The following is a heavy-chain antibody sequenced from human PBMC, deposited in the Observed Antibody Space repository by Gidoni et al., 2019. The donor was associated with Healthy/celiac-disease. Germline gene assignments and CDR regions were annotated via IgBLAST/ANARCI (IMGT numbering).Heavy chain of an antibody. D-gene: IGHD2-15*01. CDR2: IWYDGSNK. V-gene: IGHV3-33*01. Sequence: QVQLVESGGGVVQPGRSLRLSCAASGFTFSSYGMHWVRQAPGKGLEWVAVIWYDGSNKYYADSVKGRFTISRDNSKNTLYLQMNSLRAEDTAVYYCARADLLLYYYYGMDVWGQGTTVTVSS. J-gene: IGHJ6*02. CDR3: ARADLLLYYYYGMDV. CDR1: GFTFSSYG.